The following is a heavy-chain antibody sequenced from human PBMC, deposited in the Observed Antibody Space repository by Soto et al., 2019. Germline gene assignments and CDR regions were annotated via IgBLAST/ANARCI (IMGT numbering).Heavy chain of an antibody. V-gene: IGHV3-23*01. CDR2: ITFRGDYT. Sequence: EVQLLESGGGLVQPGGSLRLSCAASGFTFSSFAMSWVRQAPGKGLEWLAGITFRGDYTYYADAVKGRFTLSRDNSRTRLDLEMNTLQVEDTALYYCAKLGTMGVFESWGQGTLLTVSS. D-gene: IGHD3-10*01. CDR3: AKLGTMGVFES. J-gene: IGHJ4*02. CDR1: GFTFSSFA.